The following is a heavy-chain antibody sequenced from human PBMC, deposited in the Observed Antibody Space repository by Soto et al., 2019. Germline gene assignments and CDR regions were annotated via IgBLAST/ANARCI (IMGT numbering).Heavy chain of an antibody. CDR2: TYYKSKWFN. V-gene: IGHV6-1*01. CDR3: ARLMRVWDCSSTSCAHWDYYYYMDV. Sequence: SQTLSLTCAISGDSVSSNSAGWNWVRQTPSRGLEWLGRTYYKSKWFNNYAVSVKSRITINPDTSQNQFSLKLSSVTAADTAVYYCARLMRVWDCSSTSCAHWDYYYYMDVWGKGTTVTVSS. CDR1: GDSVSSNSAG. J-gene: IGHJ6*03. D-gene: IGHD2-2*01.